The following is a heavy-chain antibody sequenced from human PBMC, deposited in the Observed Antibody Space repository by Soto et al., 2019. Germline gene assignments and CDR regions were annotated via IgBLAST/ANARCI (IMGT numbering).Heavy chain of an antibody. CDR3: ARDEISWGGDCYWGPINKRNYYYYGMDV. CDR2: INPSGGGT. Sequence: GASLKVSCKASGYTFTIYYMHWVRQAPEQGREWMGIINPSGGGTSYAQKFQGRVTMTRDKSASTVYMELSSLRSEDTAVYYCARDEISWGGDCYWGPINKRNYYYYGMDVWGQGTTVTVSS. CDR1: GYTFTIYY. J-gene: IGHJ6*02. D-gene: IGHD2-21*02. V-gene: IGHV1-46*01.